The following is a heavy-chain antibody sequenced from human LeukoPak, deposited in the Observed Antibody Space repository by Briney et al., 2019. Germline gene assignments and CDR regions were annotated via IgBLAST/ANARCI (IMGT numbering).Heavy chain of an antibody. CDR3: ARGDFSGGDYVDAFDI. CDR1: GFTFNNYW. D-gene: IGHD4-17*01. CDR2: IKQDGSQK. J-gene: IGHJ3*02. Sequence: PGGPLRLSCAASGFTFNNYWMSWVRQAPGKGLQWVANIKQDGSQKFYVDSVKGRFTISRDNSKDSLSLQMNSLRGEDTAVYYCARGDFSGGDYVDAFDIWGQGTMVTVSS. V-gene: IGHV3-7*01.